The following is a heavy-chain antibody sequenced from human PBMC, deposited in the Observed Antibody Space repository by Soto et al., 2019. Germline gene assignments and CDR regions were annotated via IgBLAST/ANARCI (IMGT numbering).Heavy chain of an antibody. D-gene: IGHD2-15*01. J-gene: IGHJ4*02. Sequence: SETLSLTCTVSGGSISSSSYYWGWIRQPPGKGLEWIGSIYYSGSTYYNPSLKSRVTISVDTSKNQFSLKLSSVTAADTAVYYCARHYSDIVVVVAVGRQYYFDYWGQGTLVTVSS. CDR1: GGSISSSSYY. CDR3: ARHYSDIVVVVAVGRQYYFDY. V-gene: IGHV4-39*01. CDR2: IYYSGST.